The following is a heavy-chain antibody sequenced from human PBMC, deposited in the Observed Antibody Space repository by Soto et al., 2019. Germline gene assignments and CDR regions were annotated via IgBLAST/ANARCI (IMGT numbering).Heavy chain of an antibody. CDR3: ARVTIAAAGLDY. CDR2: INPSGGST. J-gene: IGHJ4*02. V-gene: IGHV1-46*03. D-gene: IGHD6-13*01. CDR1: GYTFTSYY. Sequence: ASVKVACKASGYTFTSYYVRWVRQAPGQGLEWMGIINPSGGSTSYAQKFQGRVTMTRDTSTSTVYMELGSLRSEDTAVYYCARVTIAAAGLDYWGQGTLVTVSS.